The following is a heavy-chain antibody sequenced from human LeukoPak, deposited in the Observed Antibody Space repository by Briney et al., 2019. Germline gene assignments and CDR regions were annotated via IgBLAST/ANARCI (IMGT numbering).Heavy chain of an antibody. Sequence: PGESLRLSCAASGFTFSSYSMNWIRQPPGKGLEWIGSMYYGVTSYYNPSLKSRVTISVDTSNSQFSLRVNSVTAADTAMYYCVRDAGHQLSRRNYYAMDVWGQGTTVTVSS. CDR3: VRDAGHQLSRRNYYAMDV. D-gene: IGHD2-2*01. V-gene: IGHV4-39*07. CDR2: MYYGVTS. J-gene: IGHJ6*02. CDR1: GFTFSSYS.